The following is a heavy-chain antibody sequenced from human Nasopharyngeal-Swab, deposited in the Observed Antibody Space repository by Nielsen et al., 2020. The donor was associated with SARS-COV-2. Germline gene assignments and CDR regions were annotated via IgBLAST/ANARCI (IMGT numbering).Heavy chain of an antibody. D-gene: IGHD3-10*01. Sequence: GGSLRLSCAASGLSVSSNYMTWVRQAPGKGLEWVSYITNGGIMTYYADSVKGRFTMSRDNAKTSLYLQMNSLRAEDTAMYYCARGQKGSGSYWSRSYFYMDVWGKGTTVTVSS. CDR2: ITNGGIMT. V-gene: IGHV3-11*04. J-gene: IGHJ6*03. CDR3: ARGQKGSGSYWSRSYFYMDV. CDR1: GLSVSSNY.